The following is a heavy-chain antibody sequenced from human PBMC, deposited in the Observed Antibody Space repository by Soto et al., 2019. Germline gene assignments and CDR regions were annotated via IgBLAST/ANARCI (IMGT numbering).Heavy chain of an antibody. J-gene: IGHJ6*02. V-gene: IGHV1-69*13. CDR3: AVGFIVAHLGGYYYGMDV. D-gene: IGHD5-12*01. CDR2: IIPIFGTA. CDR1: GGTFSSYA. Sequence: SVKVSCKASGGTFSSYAISWVRQAPGQGLEWMGGIIPIFGTANYTQKFQGRVTITADESTSTAYMELSSLRSEDTAVYYCAVGFIVAHLGGYYYGMDVWGQGTTVTVSS.